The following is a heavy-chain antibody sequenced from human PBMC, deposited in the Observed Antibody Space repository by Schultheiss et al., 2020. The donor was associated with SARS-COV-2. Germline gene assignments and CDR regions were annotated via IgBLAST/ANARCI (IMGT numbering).Heavy chain of an antibody. CDR3: ARHVFPGYSSDWRFYGGSWFDT. Sequence: SETLSLTCAVYGGSFSGYYWSWIRQPPGKGLEWIGYISYSGTTKYNPSLESRVSISVDTSKNQFSLQLSSVTAADTAVYYCARHVFPGYSSDWRFYGGSWFDTWGQGTLVTVSS. CDR1: GGSFSGYY. J-gene: IGHJ5*02. D-gene: IGHD4-23*01. V-gene: IGHV4-59*03. CDR2: ISYSGTT.